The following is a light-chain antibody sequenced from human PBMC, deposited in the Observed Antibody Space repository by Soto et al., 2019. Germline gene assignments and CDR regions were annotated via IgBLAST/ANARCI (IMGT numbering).Light chain of an antibody. V-gene: IGKV1-5*03. CDR1: QSISNW. Sequence: DIQMTQSPSTLSASVGDRVTITCRASQSISNWLAWYQQKPGKAPNLLIYKASCLESGVPSRFSGSGSGTEFTLTISSLQPDDSATYYCQHYHNYSPTFGGGTKVQIK. CDR3: QHYHNYSPT. J-gene: IGKJ4*01. CDR2: KAS.